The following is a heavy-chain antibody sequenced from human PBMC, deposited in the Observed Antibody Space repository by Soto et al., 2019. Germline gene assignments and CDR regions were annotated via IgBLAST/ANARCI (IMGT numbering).Heavy chain of an antibody. D-gene: IGHD3-22*01. Sequence: QLQLQESGSGLVKPSQTLSLTCAVSGGSISSGGYSWSWIRQPPGKGLEWIGYIYHSGSTYYNPSLKSRVTISVDRSKNQFSLKLSSVTAADTAVYYCARGPPGYYYDSSGYYDYWGQGTLVTVSS. CDR2: IYHSGST. J-gene: IGHJ4*02. CDR3: ARGPPGYYYDSSGYYDY. CDR1: GGSISSGGYS. V-gene: IGHV4-30-2*01.